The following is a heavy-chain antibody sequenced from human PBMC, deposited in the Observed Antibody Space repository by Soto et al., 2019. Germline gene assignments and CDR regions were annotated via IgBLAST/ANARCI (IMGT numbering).Heavy chain of an antibody. J-gene: IGHJ4*02. D-gene: IGHD4-17*01. Sequence: SETLSLTCAVYCGSFSNYYWSWIRQPPGKGLEWIGEINHSGSTNYRSSLKSRVTISGDTSKNQFSLRLRSVTAADTAVYFCARSTGYGDSYFDYWGQGALVTVSS. CDR3: ARSTGYGDSYFDY. V-gene: IGHV4-34*01. CDR1: CGSFSNYY. CDR2: INHSGST.